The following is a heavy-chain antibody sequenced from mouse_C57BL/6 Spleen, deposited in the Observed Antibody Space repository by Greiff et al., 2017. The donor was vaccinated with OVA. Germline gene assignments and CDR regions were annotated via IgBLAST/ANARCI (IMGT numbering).Heavy chain of an antibody. D-gene: IGHD1-1*01. CDR3: VLYYGSSYGYAMDY. V-gene: IGHV1-81*01. CDR1: GYTFTSYG. CDR2: IYPRSGNT. J-gene: IGHJ4*01. Sequence: QVQLQQSGAELARPGASVKLSCKASGYTFTSYGISWVKQRTGQGLEWIGEIYPRSGNTYYNEKFKGKATLTADKSSRTAYMELRSLTSEDSAVYFCVLYYGSSYGYAMDYWGQGTSVTVSS.